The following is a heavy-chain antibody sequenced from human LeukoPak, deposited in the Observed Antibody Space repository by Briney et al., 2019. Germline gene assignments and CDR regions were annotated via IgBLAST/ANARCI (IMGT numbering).Heavy chain of an antibody. CDR2: IYYSGST. Sequence: SETLSLTSSVSGGSISNYYWSWIRQPPGKGLEWIGYIYYSGSTNYNPSLKSRVTISVDTSKNQLSLKLTSVTAADTAVYYCAREAGRVFDYWGQGTLVTVSS. CDR1: GGSISNYY. CDR3: AREAGRVFDY. J-gene: IGHJ4*02. V-gene: IGHV4-59*01. D-gene: IGHD3-16*01.